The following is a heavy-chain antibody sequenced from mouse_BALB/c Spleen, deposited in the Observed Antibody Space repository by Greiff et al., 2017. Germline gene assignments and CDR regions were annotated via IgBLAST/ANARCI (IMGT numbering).Heavy chain of an antibody. CDR3: ARSGYYCDY. J-gene: IGHJ2*01. Sequence: VQLQQPGAELVKPGASVKLSCKASGYTFTSYWMHWVKQRPGQGLEWIGEIDPSDSYTNYNQKFKGKATLTVDKSSSTAYMQLSSLTSEDSAVFYCARSGYYCDYWGQGTTLTVSS. CDR2: IDPSDSYT. D-gene: IGHD2-2*01. CDR1: GYTFTSYW. V-gene: IGHV1-69*02.